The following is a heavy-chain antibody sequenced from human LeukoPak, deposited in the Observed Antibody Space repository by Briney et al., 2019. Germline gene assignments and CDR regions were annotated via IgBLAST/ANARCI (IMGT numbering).Heavy chain of an antibody. CDR2: INHSGST. J-gene: IGHJ5*02. D-gene: IGHD2-2*01. CDR1: GGSFSGYY. CDR3: ARAGVPAANNWFDP. V-gene: IGHV4-34*01. Sequence: SETLSLTCAVYGGSFSGYYWSWIRQPPGKGLEWIREINHSGSTNYNPSLKSRVTISVDTSKNQFSLKLSSVTAADTAVYYCARAGVPAANNWFDPWGQGTLVTVSS.